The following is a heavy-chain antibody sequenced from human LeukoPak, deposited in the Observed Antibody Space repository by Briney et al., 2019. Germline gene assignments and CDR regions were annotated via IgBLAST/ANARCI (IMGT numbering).Heavy chain of an antibody. CDR3: ARMELRRWNWFDP. J-gene: IGHJ5*02. V-gene: IGHV5-51*01. D-gene: IGHD1-7*01. CDR2: IYPGDSDT. Sequence: HGESLKISCKGSGYSFTSYWIGWVRQMPGKGLEWMGIIYPGDSDTRYSPSFQGQVTISADKSISTAYLQWSSLKASDTAMYYCARMELRRWNWFDPWGQGTLVTVSS. CDR1: GYSFTSYW.